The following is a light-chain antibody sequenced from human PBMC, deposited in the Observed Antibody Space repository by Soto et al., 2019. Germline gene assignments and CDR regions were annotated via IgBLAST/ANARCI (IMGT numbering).Light chain of an antibody. CDR1: QSVSSSY. J-gene: IGKJ4*01. Sequence: EIVLTQSPGTLSLSPGERATLSCRASQSVSSSYLAWYQQKPGQAPRLLIYGASSRATGIPDRFSGSGSGTDFTLIISRLEPQDFAVYYCQQYGRSPSTFGGGTKVEIK. CDR2: GAS. CDR3: QQYGRSPST. V-gene: IGKV3-20*01.